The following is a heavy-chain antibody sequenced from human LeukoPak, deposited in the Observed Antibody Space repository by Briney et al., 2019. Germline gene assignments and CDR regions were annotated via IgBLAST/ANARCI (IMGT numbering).Heavy chain of an antibody. D-gene: IGHD2-15*01. Sequence: GGSLRLSCAASGFTFSSYEMNWVRQAPGKGLEWVSYISSSGSTIYYADSVKGRFTISRDNAKNSLYLQLNSLRAEDTAVYYCAVGYCSGGSCYDTLGSWGQGTLVTVSS. V-gene: IGHV3-48*03. CDR3: AVGYCSGGSCYDTLGS. CDR2: ISSSGSTI. CDR1: GFTFSSYE. J-gene: IGHJ5*02.